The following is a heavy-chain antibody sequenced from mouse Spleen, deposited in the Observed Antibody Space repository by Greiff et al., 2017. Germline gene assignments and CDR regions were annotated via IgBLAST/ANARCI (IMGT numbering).Heavy chain of an antibody. V-gene: IGHV1-80*01. D-gene: IGHD4-1*01. CDR2: IYPGDGDT. J-gene: IGHJ3*01. Sequence: QVQLKESGAELVKPGASVKISCKASGYAFSSYWMNWVKQRPGKGLEWIGQIYPGDGDTNYNGKFKGKATLTADKSSSTAYMQLSSLTSEDSAVYFCARSVTGTEFAYWGQGTLVTVSA. CDR1: GYAFSSYW. CDR3: ARSVTGTEFAY.